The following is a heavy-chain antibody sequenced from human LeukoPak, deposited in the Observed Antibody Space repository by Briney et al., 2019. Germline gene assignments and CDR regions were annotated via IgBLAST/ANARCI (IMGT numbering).Heavy chain of an antibody. D-gene: IGHD6-13*01. Sequence: GGSLRLSCAASGFTFSSYEMNWVRQAPGKGLEWVAFIRYDGSNKYYADSVKGRFTISRDNSKNTLYLQMNSLRAEDTAVYYCAKDGFSSSWHDYYFDYWGQGTLVTVSS. CDR2: IRYDGSNK. V-gene: IGHV3-30*02. J-gene: IGHJ4*02. CDR1: GFTFSSYE. CDR3: AKDGFSSSWHDYYFDY.